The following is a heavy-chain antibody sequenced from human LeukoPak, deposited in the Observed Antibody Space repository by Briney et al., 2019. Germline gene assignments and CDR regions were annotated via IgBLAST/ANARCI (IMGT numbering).Heavy chain of an antibody. CDR3: ARGQRSSGWYGDYFDY. Sequence: SETLSLTCTVSGGSISSYWWSWIRQPPGKGLEWIGYIYYSGSTNYNPSLKSRVTISIDTSKNQFSLKLSSVTAADTAVYYCARGQRSSGWYGDYFDYWGQGTLVTVSS. D-gene: IGHD6-19*01. CDR2: IYYSGST. V-gene: IGHV4-59*01. CDR1: GGSISSYW. J-gene: IGHJ4*02.